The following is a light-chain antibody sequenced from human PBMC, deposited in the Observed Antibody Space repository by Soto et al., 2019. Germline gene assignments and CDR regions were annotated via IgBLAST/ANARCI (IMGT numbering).Light chain of an antibody. CDR1: QSISSY. CDR3: QQRSNWPPL. J-gene: IGKJ5*01. Sequence: EIVLTQSPATLSLSPGERATLSCRASQSISSYLAWYQHKPGQAPRLLIYDASNRATGIPARFSGSGSGTDFTLTISSLEPEDFAVYYCQQRSNWPPLFGQGTRLEIK. CDR2: DAS. V-gene: IGKV3-11*01.